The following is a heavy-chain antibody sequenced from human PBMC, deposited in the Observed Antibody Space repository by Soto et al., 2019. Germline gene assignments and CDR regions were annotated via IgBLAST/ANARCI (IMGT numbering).Heavy chain of an antibody. CDR1: GYTFTTYY. CDR3: ARSFGSGTYYDAFDF. Sequence: QVQLVQSGAEVKKPGASVKVSCKASGYTFTTYYMHWVRQAPGQGLEWMGIINPSVGSTTYAQKIQGRVIMTRDTSTSTVYMELSSLRYEDTAVYFCARSFGSGTYYDAFDFWGQGTMVTVSS. V-gene: IGHV1-46*01. CDR2: INPSVGST. D-gene: IGHD1-26*01. J-gene: IGHJ3*01.